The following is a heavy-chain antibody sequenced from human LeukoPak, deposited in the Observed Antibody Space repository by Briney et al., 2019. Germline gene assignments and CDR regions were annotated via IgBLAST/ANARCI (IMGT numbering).Heavy chain of an antibody. CDR3: ARGGCYDSSGYCVDY. J-gene: IGHJ4*02. V-gene: IGHV4-34*01. CDR2: INHSGST. CDR1: GYSISSGYY. Sequence: PSETLSLTCAVSGYSISSGYYWSWIRQPPGKGLEWIGEINHSGSTNYNPSLKSRVTISVDTSKNQFSLKLSSVTAADTAVYYCARGGCYDSSGYCVDYWGQGTLVTVSS. D-gene: IGHD3-22*01.